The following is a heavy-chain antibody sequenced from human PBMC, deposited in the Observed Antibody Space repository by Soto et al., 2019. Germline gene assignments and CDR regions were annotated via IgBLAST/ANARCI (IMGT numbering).Heavy chain of an antibody. CDR3: ARMEDKMELDDFYI. V-gene: IGHV5-51*01. D-gene: IGHD1-7*01. CDR1: GYSFTSYW. J-gene: IGHJ3*02. Sequence: GDSLKISCKGSGYSFTSYWIGWVRQMTGKGLECMGIIYPGDSDTRYSPSFQGQVTISADKSISTAYLQWSSLKESDTAMYYCARMEDKMELDDFYILGKGTMVTV. CDR2: IYPGDSDT.